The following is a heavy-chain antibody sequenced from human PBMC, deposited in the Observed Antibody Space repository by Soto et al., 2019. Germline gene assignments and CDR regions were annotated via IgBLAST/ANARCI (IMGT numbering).Heavy chain of an antibody. CDR2: IYWDDDK. V-gene: IGHV2-5*02. J-gene: IGHJ4*02. D-gene: IGHD5-12*01. Sequence: QITVKESGLTLVKPTQTLTLTCTFSGFSLSTNGMGVGWIRQSPGKALEWLALIYWDDDKRYSPSLRSRLTNTQDIAKNQVDLTMTTLDPVDTATYYFARLTRGVYDLDRLWEKFDYWGQGTVVTVSS. CDR1: GFSLSTNGMG. CDR3: ARLTRGVYDLDRLWEKFDY.